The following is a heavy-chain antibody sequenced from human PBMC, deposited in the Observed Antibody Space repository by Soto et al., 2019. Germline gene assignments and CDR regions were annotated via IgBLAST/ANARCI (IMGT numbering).Heavy chain of an antibody. CDR3: ARSGSIVVVTADFDY. CDR2: IPSDGSNT. J-gene: IGHJ4*02. D-gene: IGHD2-21*02. CDR1: AFTFSSNG. Sequence: RLPWAPCAFTFSSNGMHGVLESPDKGLEWVAVIPSDGSNTYNAASVKGRFTISTDNSKNTLYLQMNSLRAEETAVYYCARSGSIVVVTADFDYWGPGTRVRVSS. V-gene: IGHV3-30*03.